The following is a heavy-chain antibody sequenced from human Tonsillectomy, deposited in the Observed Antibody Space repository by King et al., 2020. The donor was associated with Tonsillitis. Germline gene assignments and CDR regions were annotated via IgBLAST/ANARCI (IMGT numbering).Heavy chain of an antibody. Sequence: VQLVESGGGLVQPGGSLRLSCAASGFTFSNYAMSWVRQAPGKGLQWVSLIYSGGSSTHYADSVKGRFTISRDNSKNTLYLQMNSLRAEDTALYYCAKRDRVYGDSLDYWGQGILVTVSA. CDR1: GFTFSNYA. V-gene: IGHV3-23*03. CDR3: AKRDRVYGDSLDY. CDR2: IYSGGSST. J-gene: IGHJ4*02. D-gene: IGHD4-17*01.